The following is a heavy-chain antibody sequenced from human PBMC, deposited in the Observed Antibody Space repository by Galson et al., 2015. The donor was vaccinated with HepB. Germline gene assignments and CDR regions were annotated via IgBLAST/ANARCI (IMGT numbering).Heavy chain of an antibody. V-gene: IGHV7-4-1*02. J-gene: IGHJ6*01. Sequence: SVKVSCKASGYSFSTYALNWVRQAPGQGLEWMGWINTNNGNPTFAQGLPGRFVFSLDTSVSTAYLQISSLKTDDSAVYYCARGVGTSSRYGVDVWGQGTTVTVSS. D-gene: IGHD7-27*01. CDR1: GYSFSTYA. CDR2: INTNNGNP. CDR3: ARGVGTSSRYGVDV.